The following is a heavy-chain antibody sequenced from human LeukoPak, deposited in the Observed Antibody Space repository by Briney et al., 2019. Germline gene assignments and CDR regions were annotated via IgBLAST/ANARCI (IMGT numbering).Heavy chain of an antibody. CDR3: ARGYSRAAFAFDI. CDR1: GGSISRYY. Sequence: SETLSLTCTVSGGSISRYYWSWIRQPPGKGLEWIGYIYYSGSTNYNPSLKSRVTISVDTSKNQFSLKLSSVTAADTAVYYCARGYSRAAFAFDIWGQGTMVTVSS. J-gene: IGHJ3*02. CDR2: IYYSGST. V-gene: IGHV4-59*08. D-gene: IGHD6-13*01.